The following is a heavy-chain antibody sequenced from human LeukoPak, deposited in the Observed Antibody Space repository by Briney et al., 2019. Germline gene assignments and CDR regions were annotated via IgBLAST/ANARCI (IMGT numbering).Heavy chain of an antibody. CDR1: GGTFSSYA. J-gene: IGHJ5*02. CDR2: IIPIFGIA. D-gene: IGHD6-13*01. V-gene: IGHV1-69*04. Sequence: SVKVSCKASGGTFSSYAISWVRQAPGQGLEWMGRIIPIFGIANYAQKFQGRVTITADKSTSTAYMELSRLRSDDTAVYYCAREGYSSSWYRLGSWFDPWGQGTLVTVSS. CDR3: AREGYSSSWYRLGSWFDP.